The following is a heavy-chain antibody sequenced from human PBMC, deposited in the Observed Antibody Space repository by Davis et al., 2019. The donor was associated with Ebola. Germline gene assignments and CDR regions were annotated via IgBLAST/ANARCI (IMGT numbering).Heavy chain of an antibody. CDR3: AKSRAAGPRGGNWFDP. J-gene: IGHJ5*02. V-gene: IGHV3-30*18. D-gene: IGHD6-13*01. CDR2: ISDDGNRN. CDR1: GFTFSGYG. Sequence: GESLKISCAASGFTFSGYGMHWVRQAPGKGLEWVALISDDGNRNHYADSVKGRFTISRDNSKNTLYLQMSSLRPEDTAMYYCAKSRAAGPRGGNWFDPWGQGTLVTVSS.